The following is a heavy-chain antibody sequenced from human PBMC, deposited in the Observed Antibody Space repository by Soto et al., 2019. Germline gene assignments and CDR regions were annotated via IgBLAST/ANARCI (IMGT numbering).Heavy chain of an antibody. Sequence: GASVKVSCKASGGTFSSYAISWVRQAPGQGLEWMGGIIPIFGTANYAQKFQGRVTITADESTSTAYMELSSLRSEDTAVYYCARVRSGRTAYYYDSSGYGNWFDPWGQGTLVTVSS. D-gene: IGHD3-22*01. CDR1: GGTFSSYA. J-gene: IGHJ5*02. CDR3: ARVRSGRTAYYYDSSGYGNWFDP. V-gene: IGHV1-69*13. CDR2: IIPIFGTA.